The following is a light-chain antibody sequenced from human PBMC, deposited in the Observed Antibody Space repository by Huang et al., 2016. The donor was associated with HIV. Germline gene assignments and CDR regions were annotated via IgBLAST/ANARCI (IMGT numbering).Light chain of an antibody. CDR3: QHYANWPWFT. V-gene: IGKV3-15*01. J-gene: IGKJ2*01. CDR2: GAS. Sequence: EIVMTQSPATLSVSPGERATLSCRASQSVSSNLDWYQQKPGQAPRLLIYGASTRATGIPARFSGSGSGTEFTLTINSLQSEDFAVYYCQHYANWPWFTFGQGTKL. CDR1: QSVSSN.